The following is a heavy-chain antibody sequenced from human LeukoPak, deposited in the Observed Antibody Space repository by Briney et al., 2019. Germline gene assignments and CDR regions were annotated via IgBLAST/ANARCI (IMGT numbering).Heavy chain of an antibody. Sequence: PSETLSLTCAVSGGSITYYYWNWIRQPPGKRLEWIGYIHNSGSTSYNSSLKSRVTISADMSKNQVSLKLTSVTAADTAVYYCASCIVGANWFDPWGQGILVTVSS. V-gene: IGHV4-59*01. J-gene: IGHJ5*02. D-gene: IGHD1-26*01. CDR1: GGSITYYY. CDR3: ASCIVGANWFDP. CDR2: IHNSGST.